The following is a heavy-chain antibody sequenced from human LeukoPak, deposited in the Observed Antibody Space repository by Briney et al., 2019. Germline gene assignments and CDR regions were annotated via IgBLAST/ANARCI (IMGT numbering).Heavy chain of an antibody. V-gene: IGHV3-23*01. CDR3: AKPSSTTNVVATAFDS. J-gene: IGHJ4*02. D-gene: IGHD1-26*01. Sequence: GGSLRLSCAASGFTFSNYAMSWVRQAPGKGLEWVSALSGSGATTYYADSVKGRFTISRDNSQNTLYLQMNSLRAEDTAVYYCAKPSSTTNVVATAFDSWGQGTLVTVSS. CDR2: LSGSGATT. CDR1: GFTFSNYA.